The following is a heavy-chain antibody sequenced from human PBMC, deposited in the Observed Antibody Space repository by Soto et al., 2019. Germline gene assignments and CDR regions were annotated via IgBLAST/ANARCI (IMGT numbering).Heavy chain of an antibody. CDR2: VYNSGST. CDR3: AGYRREAVAGYTLDN. CDR1: GGSISSNY. Sequence: ETLSLTCTVSGGSISSNYWTWIRQPPGKGLEWIGYVYNSGSTNYNPSLKSRVTISEDTSKSQFSLKVNSMTAADTAVYYCAGYRREAVAGYTLDNWGQGILVTVSS. D-gene: IGHD6-13*01. J-gene: IGHJ4*02. V-gene: IGHV4-59*01.